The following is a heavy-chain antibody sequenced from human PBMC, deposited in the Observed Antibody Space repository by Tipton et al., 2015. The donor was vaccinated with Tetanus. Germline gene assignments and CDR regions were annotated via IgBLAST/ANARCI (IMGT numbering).Heavy chain of an antibody. CDR2: IWYDGSNK. CDR3: ARDVRGYSYDDSGYYNPSYYFDL. CDR1: GFTFSNYG. J-gene: IGHJ4*02. D-gene: IGHD3-22*01. V-gene: IGHV3-33*01. Sequence: SLRLSCAASGFTFSNYGMHWVRQAPGKGLEWVAVIWYDGSNKYYADSVKGRFTISRDNSKNTLYLQMNSLRAEDTAVYYCARDVRGYSYDDSGYYNPSYYFDLWGQGTLVTVSA.